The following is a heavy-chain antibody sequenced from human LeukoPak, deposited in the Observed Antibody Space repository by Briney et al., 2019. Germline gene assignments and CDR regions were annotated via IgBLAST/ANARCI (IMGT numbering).Heavy chain of an antibody. CDR2: INPNSGGT. V-gene: IGHV1-2*02. CDR1: GHTFAGYY. Sequence: ASVKVSCKASGHTFAGYYMHWVRQAPGQGLEWMGWINPNSGGTNYAQKFQGRVTMTRDTSISTTYMELSRLRSDDTAVYYCARGWVRYYYYMDVWGKGTTVTVSS. D-gene: IGHD3-10*01. CDR3: ARGWVRYYYYMDV. J-gene: IGHJ6*03.